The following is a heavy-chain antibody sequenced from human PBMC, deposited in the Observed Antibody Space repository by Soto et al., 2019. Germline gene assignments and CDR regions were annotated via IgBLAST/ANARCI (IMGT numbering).Heavy chain of an antibody. CDR1: GFTFSSYT. V-gene: IGHV3-23*01. J-gene: IGHJ4*02. Sequence: EVQLLESGGDLVQPGGSLRLSCVASGFTFSSYTMTWVRQAPGKGLEWVSVIYSSGDSTYYADSMKGRFTISRDNSKNTLYLQMNSLRADDTAVYYCAKSPTMTTKVVDYWGQGTLVTVSS. D-gene: IGHD4-17*01. CDR3: AKSPTMTTKVVDY. CDR2: IYSSGDST.